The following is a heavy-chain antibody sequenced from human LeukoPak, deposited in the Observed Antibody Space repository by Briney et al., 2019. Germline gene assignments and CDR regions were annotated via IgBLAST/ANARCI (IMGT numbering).Heavy chain of an antibody. CDR1: GFTFSDAW. CDR2: IKSKTDGGTT. J-gene: IGHJ5*02. D-gene: IGHD3-10*01. Sequence: KTGGSLRLSCAASGFTFSDAWMTWVRQAPGKGLEWVGRIKSKTDGGTTDYAAPVKHRFTISRDDSKNTLYLQMNSLKTEDTAVYYCTTRITMVRGVIYPWGQGTLVTVSP. CDR3: TTRITMVRGVIYP. V-gene: IGHV3-15*01.